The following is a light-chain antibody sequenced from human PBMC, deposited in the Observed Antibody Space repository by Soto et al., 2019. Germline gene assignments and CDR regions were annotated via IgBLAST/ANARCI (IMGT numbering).Light chain of an antibody. CDR1: SSNIGSNY. J-gene: IGLJ2*01. CDR3: AAWYDSLNGVV. CDR2: RNN. Sequence: QSVLTQPPSASGTPGQTVTISCSGSSSNIGSNYVYWYQQLPGTAPKLLIYRNNQRPSGVPDRFSGSKSGTSASLAISGLRSEDEADYYCAAWYDSLNGVVFGGGTKPTVL. V-gene: IGLV1-47*01.